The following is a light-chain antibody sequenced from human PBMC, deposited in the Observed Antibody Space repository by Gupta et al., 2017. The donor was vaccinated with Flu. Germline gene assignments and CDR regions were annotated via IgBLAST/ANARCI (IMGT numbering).Light chain of an antibody. CDR2: DAS. CDR3: QQRSNWRT. V-gene: IGKV3-11*01. Sequence: EIVLTQSTATLSLSPGERATLPYSASQSVSSYLAWYQQIAGQAPRLLIYDASNRATDIPARFSSSGSGTDFTLTISSLEAEDFAVYYCQQRSNWRTFGGGTKVEIK. J-gene: IGKJ4*01. CDR1: QSVSSY.